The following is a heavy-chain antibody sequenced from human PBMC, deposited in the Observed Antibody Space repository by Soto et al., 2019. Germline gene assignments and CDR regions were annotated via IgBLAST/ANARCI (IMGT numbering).Heavy chain of an antibody. CDR2: IYYSGST. D-gene: IGHD3-22*01. Sequence: QVQLQESGPGLVKPSETLSLTCTVSGGSVSSGSYYWSWIRQPPGKGLEWIGYIYYSGSTNYNPALKSRVSRSVDTPTNQFSLKLSSVTAADTAVYYCAIQYYDRSGYYYDYWGQGTLVTVCS. J-gene: IGHJ4*02. CDR1: GGSVSSGSYY. CDR3: AIQYYDRSGYYYDY. V-gene: IGHV4-61*01.